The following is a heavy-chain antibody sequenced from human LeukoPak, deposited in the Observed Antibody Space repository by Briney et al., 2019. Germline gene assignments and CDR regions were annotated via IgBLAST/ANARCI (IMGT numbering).Heavy chain of an antibody. Sequence: ASVTVSCKASGYTFTGYYMHWVRQAPGQGLEWMGWINPNSGGTNYAQKFQGRVTMTRDTSISTAYMELSRLRSDDTAVYYCARAKYCSGGSCLGYWGQGTLVTVSS. CDR3: ARAKYCSGGSCLGY. CDR1: GYTFTGYY. J-gene: IGHJ4*02. V-gene: IGHV1-2*02. D-gene: IGHD2-15*01. CDR2: INPNSGGT.